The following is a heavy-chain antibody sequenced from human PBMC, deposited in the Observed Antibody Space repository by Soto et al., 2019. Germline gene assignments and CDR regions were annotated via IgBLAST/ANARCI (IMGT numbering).Heavy chain of an antibody. V-gene: IGHV2-5*05. Sequence: TIVTPKRPLSLTFPFSVLSLSTRGVGVAWIRQPPGKALEWLAVIYWDDDKRYGPSLKSRLTITKDTSKNQVVLTMTNMDPVDTATYYCAHRPSSTYYDILTGYYLDDFDIGGQGLMGNFS. CDR1: VLSLSTRGVG. CDR2: IYWDDDK. CDR3: AHRPSSTYYDILTGYYLDDFDI. J-gene: IGHJ3*02. D-gene: IGHD3-9*01.